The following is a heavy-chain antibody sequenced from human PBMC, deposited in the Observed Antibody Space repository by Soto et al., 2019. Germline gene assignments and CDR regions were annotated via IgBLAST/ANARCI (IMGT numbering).Heavy chain of an antibody. V-gene: IGHV1-24*01. CDR3: ATDRIVTDRYYYYGMDV. J-gene: IGHJ6*02. CDR1: GYTLTELS. Sequence: ASMKVSCKVSGYTLTELSMHWVRQAPGKGLEWMGGFDPEDGETIYAQKFQGRVTMTEDTSTDTAYMELSSLRSEDTAVYYCATDRIVTDRYYYYGMDVWGQGTTVTVSS. CDR2: FDPEDGET. D-gene: IGHD2-21*02.